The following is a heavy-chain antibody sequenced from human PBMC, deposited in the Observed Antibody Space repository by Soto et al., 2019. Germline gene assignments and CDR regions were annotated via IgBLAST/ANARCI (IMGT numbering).Heavy chain of an antibody. Sequence: GASVKVSCKASGYTFTSYGISWVRQAPGQGLEWMGWISAYNGNTNYAQKLQGRVTMTTDTSTSTAYMELRSLRSDDTAVYYCARAIGGYCSSTSCPEDIVVVVAATEPYYYYGMDVWG. CDR2: ISAYNGNT. D-gene: IGHD2-15*01. J-gene: IGHJ6*02. CDR1: GYTFTSYG. CDR3: ARAIGGYCSSTSCPEDIVVVVAATEPYYYYGMDV. V-gene: IGHV1-18*01.